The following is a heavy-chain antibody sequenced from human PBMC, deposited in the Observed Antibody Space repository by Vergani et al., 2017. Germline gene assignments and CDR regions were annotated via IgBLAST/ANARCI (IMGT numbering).Heavy chain of an antibody. V-gene: IGHV4-4*07. CDR1: GGSISSYY. CDR2: IYTSGST. J-gene: IGHJ4*02. Sequence: QVQLQESGPGLVKPSETLSLTCTVSGGSISSYYWSWIRQPAGKGLEWIGRIYTSGSTNYNPSRKSRVTMSVDTSKNQFYLKLSSATAADTAGYYRARAAYCSSTSCYTYAFDYWGQGTLVTVSS. D-gene: IGHD2-2*02. CDR3: ARAAYCSSTSCYTYAFDY.